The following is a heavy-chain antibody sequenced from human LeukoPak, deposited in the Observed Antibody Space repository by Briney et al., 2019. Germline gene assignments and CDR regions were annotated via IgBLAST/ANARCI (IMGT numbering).Heavy chain of an antibody. CDR3: ARGYGDYYYYGMDV. V-gene: IGHV4-30-4*01. CDR1: GGSISSGDYY. CDR2: IYYSGST. Sequence: PSETLSLTCTVSGGSISSGDYYWRWIRQPPGKGLEWIGYIYYSGSTYYNPSLKNRVTISVDTSKNQFSLKLSSVTAADTAVYYCARGYGDYYYYGMDVWGKGTTVTVSS. D-gene: IGHD4-17*01. J-gene: IGHJ6*04.